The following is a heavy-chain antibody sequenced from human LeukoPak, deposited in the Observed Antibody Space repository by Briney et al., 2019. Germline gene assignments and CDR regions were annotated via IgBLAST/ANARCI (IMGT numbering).Heavy chain of an antibody. CDR2: IKQDGSEK. V-gene: IGHV3-7*03. J-gene: IGHJ4*02. D-gene: IGHD6-13*01. Sequence: GGSLRLSCAASGFTFSSYWMNWVRQAPGKGLEWVANIKQDGSEKNYVDSVKGRFTISRDNAKNSLYLQMNSLRAEDTAVYYCARHVKQQLYGAFDYWGQGTLVTVSS. CDR1: GFTFSSYW. CDR3: ARHVKQQLYGAFDY.